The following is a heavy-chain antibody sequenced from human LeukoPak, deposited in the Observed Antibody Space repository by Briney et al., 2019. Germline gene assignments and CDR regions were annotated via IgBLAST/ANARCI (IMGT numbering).Heavy chain of an antibody. D-gene: IGHD5-12*01. CDR3: ARRVYSGYDQHAHFDY. CDR2: VYYSGST. CDR1: GGSISSSSYY. J-gene: IGHJ4*02. V-gene: IGHV4-39*01. Sequence: KPSETLSLTCTVSGGSISSSSYYWGWIRQPPGKGLEWIGSVYYSGSTYYNPSLKSRVTISVDTSNNQFSLKLSSVTAADTAVYYCARRVYSGYDQHAHFDYWRQGTLVTVSS.